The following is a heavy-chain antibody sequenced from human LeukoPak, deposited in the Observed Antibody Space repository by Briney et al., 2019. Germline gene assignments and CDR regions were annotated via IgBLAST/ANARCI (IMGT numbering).Heavy chain of an antibody. V-gene: IGHV4-59*11. CDR3: ASRPADSTWYGVFDY. CDR2: VFYPGST. D-gene: IGHD6-13*01. J-gene: IGHJ4*02. Sequence: SETLSLTCTVSGGFINSHYWSWIRQPPGKGLEWIGYVFYPGSTNYNPSLKSRVTMSLDTSRDQFSLRLTSVTAADTAIYYCASRPADSTWYGVFDYWSQGTLVTVSS. CDR1: GGFINSHY.